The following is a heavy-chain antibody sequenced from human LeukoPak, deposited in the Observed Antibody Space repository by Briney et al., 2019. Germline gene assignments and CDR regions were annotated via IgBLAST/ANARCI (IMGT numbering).Heavy chain of an antibody. Sequence: PGGSLRLSCAASGFTFSSYAVSWVRQAPGKGLEWVSAISGSGGSTYYADSVKGRFTISRDNSKNTLYLQMNSLRAEDTAVYYCAKVDYYDSSGYDLWGQGTLVTVSS. J-gene: IGHJ4*02. CDR2: ISGSGGST. D-gene: IGHD3-22*01. CDR3: AKVDYYDSSGYDL. CDR1: GFTFSSYA. V-gene: IGHV3-23*01.